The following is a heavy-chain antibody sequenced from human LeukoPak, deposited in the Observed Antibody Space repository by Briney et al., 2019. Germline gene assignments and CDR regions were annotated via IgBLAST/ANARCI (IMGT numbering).Heavy chain of an antibody. D-gene: IGHD6-19*01. CDR1: GFTFSSYA. J-gene: IGHJ3*02. V-gene: IGHV3-23*01. CDR2: ISGSGVST. Sequence: GGSLRLSCAASGFTFSSYAMSWVRQAPGKGLEWVSSISGSGVSTYYADSVKGRFTISRDNSKNTLYLQVNSLRAEDTAVYYCANNHAPTFSGWGRNDGFDIWGQGTMVTVSS. CDR3: ANNHAPTFSGWGRNDGFDI.